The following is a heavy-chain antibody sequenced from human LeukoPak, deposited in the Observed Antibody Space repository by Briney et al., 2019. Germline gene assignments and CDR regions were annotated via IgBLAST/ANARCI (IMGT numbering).Heavy chain of an antibody. Sequence: SGTLSLTCAVSGGSISSSNWWGWIRQPPGKGLEWIGEIYHSGTTNYNPSLKSRVTISVDKSKNQFSLKLSSVTAADTAVYYCARSSPIASAGTPFYYWGQGPLVTVSS. V-gene: IGHV4-4*02. CDR2: IYHSGTT. D-gene: IGHD6-13*01. CDR1: GGSISSSNW. J-gene: IGHJ4*02. CDR3: ARSSPIASAGTPFYY.